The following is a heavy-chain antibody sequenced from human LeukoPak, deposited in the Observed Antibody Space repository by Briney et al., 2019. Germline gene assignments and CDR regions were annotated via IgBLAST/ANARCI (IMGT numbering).Heavy chain of an antibody. D-gene: IGHD5-24*01. Sequence: PGVTLRLSCAVSGFTFSNYWMHWVRQAPGMGLVWVSRINTDGRTTSYADSVKGRFTISRDNAKNILYLEVNSLRTDDTAVYYCARGGLEPVDYWGQGTLVTVSS. J-gene: IGHJ4*02. V-gene: IGHV3-74*01. CDR1: GFTFSNYW. CDR2: INTDGRTT. CDR3: ARGGLEPVDY.